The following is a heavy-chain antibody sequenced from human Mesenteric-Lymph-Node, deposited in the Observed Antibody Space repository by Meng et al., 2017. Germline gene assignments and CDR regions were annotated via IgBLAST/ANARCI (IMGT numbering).Heavy chain of an antibody. J-gene: IGHJ3*02. CDR1: GFTFSNCA. Sequence: GESLKISCAASGFTFSNCAMLWVRQAPGKGLEWVAVISYDGSNKYYADSVKGRFTISRDNSKNTLYLQMNSLRAEDTAVYYCASIYGSGSYYTRDAFDIWGQGTMVTVSS. CDR3: ASIYGSGSYYTRDAFDI. D-gene: IGHD3-10*01. V-gene: IGHV3-30*01. CDR2: ISYDGSNK.